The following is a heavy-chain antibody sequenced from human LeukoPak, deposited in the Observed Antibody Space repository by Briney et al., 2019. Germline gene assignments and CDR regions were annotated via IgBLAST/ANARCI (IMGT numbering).Heavy chain of an antibody. CDR2: IYPGDSDT. J-gene: IGHJ4*02. CDR3: ARHGSGYYYFDY. Sequence: GASVKVSCKASGYTFTSYWIGWVRQMPGKGLEWMGIIYPGDSDTRYSPSFQGQVTISADKSISTAYLQWSSLKASDTAMYYCARHGSGYYYFDYWGQGTLVTVSS. D-gene: IGHD3-22*01. V-gene: IGHV5-51*01. CDR1: GYTFTSYW.